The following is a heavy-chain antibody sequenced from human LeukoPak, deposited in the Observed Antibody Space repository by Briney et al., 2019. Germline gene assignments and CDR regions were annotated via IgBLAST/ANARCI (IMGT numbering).Heavy chain of an antibody. CDR2: IYYTGAT. CDR3: ARAGYSYGTGYYFDY. V-gene: IGHV4-59*01. J-gene: IGHJ4*02. CDR1: GGSISSYY. Sequence: SETLSLTCTVSGGSISSYYWRWIRLPPMKSLEWIGYIYYTGATYYNPSLKSRVTISLDTSKNQFSLKLSSVTAADAAVYYCARAGYSYGTGYYFDYWGQGALVTVSS. D-gene: IGHD5-18*01.